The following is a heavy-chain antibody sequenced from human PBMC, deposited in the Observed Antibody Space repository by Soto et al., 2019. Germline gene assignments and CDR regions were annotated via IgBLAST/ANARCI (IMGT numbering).Heavy chain of an antibody. CDR3: TRCGNGYGKLDY. D-gene: IGHD3-22*01. Sequence: QVQLVESGGDVVQPGRSLTLSCAASGFTFSGYGFHWVRQAPGKGLEWVAIIWYDGSNKYYDDSVKGRFTISRDNSKNTVFLHMNSLSAEDTAVYYCTRCGNGYGKLDYWGQGTPVTVSS. CDR2: IWYDGSNK. J-gene: IGHJ4*02. CDR1: GFTFSGYG. V-gene: IGHV3-33*01.